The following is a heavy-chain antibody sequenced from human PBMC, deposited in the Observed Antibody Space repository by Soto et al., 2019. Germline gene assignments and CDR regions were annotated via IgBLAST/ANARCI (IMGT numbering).Heavy chain of an antibody. V-gene: IGHV3-7*01. Sequence: GGSLRLSCAASGFTFSSYWMSWVRQAPGKGLEWVANIKQDGSEKYYVDSVKGRFTISRDNAKSSLYLQMNSLRAEDTAVYYCASTYYYDSSGYYPDWYFDLWGRGTLVTVSS. CDR2: IKQDGSEK. D-gene: IGHD3-22*01. CDR1: GFTFSSYW. CDR3: ASTYYYDSSGYYPDWYFDL. J-gene: IGHJ2*01.